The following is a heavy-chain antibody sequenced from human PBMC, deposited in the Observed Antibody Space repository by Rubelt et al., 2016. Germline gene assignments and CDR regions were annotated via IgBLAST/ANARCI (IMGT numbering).Heavy chain of an antibody. CDR3: ASVYSSSWYNWFDP. CDR1: GFTFSSYA. D-gene: IGHD6-13*01. J-gene: IGHJ5*02. V-gene: IGHV3-23*01. CDR2: ISGSGGST. Sequence: SGGGLVQPGGSLRLSCAASGFTFSSYAMSWVRQAPGKGLEWVSAISGSGGSTYYADSVKGRFTISRDNAKNSLYLQMNSLRAEDTAVYYCASVYSSSWYNWFDPWGQGTLVTVSS.